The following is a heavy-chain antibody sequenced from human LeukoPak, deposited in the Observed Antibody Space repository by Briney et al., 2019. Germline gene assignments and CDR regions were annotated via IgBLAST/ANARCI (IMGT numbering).Heavy chain of an antibody. D-gene: IGHD2-21*01. V-gene: IGHV4-34*01. CDR2: INHSGST. CDR1: GGSLSGYY. Sequence: PLETLSLSCAVYGGSLSGYYWSWIRQPPGKGLEWIGEINHSGSTNYNPSLKSRVTISVDTSKNHFALKLSSVTAADTAVYDGARGNNCLAYVFKTIRAYYLDVWGKGTTVTVSS. CDR3: ARGNNCLAYVFKTIRAYYLDV. J-gene: IGHJ6*03.